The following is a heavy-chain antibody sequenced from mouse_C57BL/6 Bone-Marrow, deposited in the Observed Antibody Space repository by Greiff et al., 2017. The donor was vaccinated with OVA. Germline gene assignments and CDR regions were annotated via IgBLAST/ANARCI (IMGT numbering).Heavy chain of an antibody. CDR2: ISDGGSYT. CDR3: ARDRDMVTRFAY. D-gene: IGHD2-2*01. J-gene: IGHJ3*01. V-gene: IGHV5-4*01. Sequence: EVKVEESGGGLVKPGGSLKLSCAASGFTFSSYAMSWVRQTPEKRLEWVATISDGGSYTYYPDNVKGRFTISRDNAKNNLYLQMSHLKSEDTAMYYCARDRDMVTRFAYWGQGTLVTVSA. CDR1: GFTFSSYA.